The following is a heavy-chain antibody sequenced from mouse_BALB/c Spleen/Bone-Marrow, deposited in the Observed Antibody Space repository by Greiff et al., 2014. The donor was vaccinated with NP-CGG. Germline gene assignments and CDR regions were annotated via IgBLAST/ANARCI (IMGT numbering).Heavy chain of an antibody. D-gene: IGHD1-1*01. V-gene: IGHV1-39*01. CDR1: GYSFTGYN. J-gene: IGHJ4*01. CDR2: IDPYYGGT. Sequence: HLVESGPELEKPGASVKISCKASGYSFTGYNMNWVKQSNGKSLEWIGNIDPYYGGTSYNQKFKGKATLTVDKSSSTAYMQLKSLTSEDSAVCYCARRGTYGSSPYDYAMDYWGQGTSVTVSS. CDR3: ARRGTYGSSPYDYAMDY.